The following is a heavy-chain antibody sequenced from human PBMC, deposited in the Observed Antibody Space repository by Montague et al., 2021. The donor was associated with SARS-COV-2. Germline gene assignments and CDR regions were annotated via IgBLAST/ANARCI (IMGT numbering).Heavy chain of an antibody. CDR1: GGSISTYY. Sequence: SETLSLTCTVSGGSISTYYWNWIRQFPGKGLEWIGYIDYSGSTXXXPSXQGRVITSVDRSKIQLSLKLNSVTAADTAIYYCARLPYDNSYGMDVWGQGTTVTVSS. CDR2: IDYSGST. J-gene: IGHJ6*02. V-gene: IGHV4-59*01. D-gene: IGHD3-9*01. CDR3: ARLPYDNSYGMDV.